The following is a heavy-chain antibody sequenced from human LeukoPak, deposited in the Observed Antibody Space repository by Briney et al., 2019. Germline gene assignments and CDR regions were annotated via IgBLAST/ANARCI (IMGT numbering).Heavy chain of an antibody. V-gene: IGHV7-4-1*02. CDR3: ARKYCGGDCYFDY. CDR1: GYTFTSYA. J-gene: IGHJ4*02. CDR2: INTNTGNP. Sequence: ASVKVSCKASGYTFTSYAMIWVRQAPGQGLEWMGWINTNTGNPTYAQGFTGRFVFSLDTSVSTAYLQISSLKAEDIAVYYCARKYCGGDCYFDYWGQGTLVTVSS. D-gene: IGHD2-21*02.